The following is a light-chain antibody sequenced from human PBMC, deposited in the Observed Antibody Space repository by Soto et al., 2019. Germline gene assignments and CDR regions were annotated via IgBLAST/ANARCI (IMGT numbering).Light chain of an antibody. J-gene: IGKJ5*01. CDR2: DAG. V-gene: IGKV3-15*01. Sequence: ETLMTQSPATLSVSPGERVTLSCRASQSVRSNLAWYQHKPGQAPRLLIYDAGTRATGIAVRFSGSGSETQFTLTISSLQSEDFAVYYCQQYKDWPTFGQGTRLEIK. CDR1: QSVRSN. CDR3: QQYKDWPT.